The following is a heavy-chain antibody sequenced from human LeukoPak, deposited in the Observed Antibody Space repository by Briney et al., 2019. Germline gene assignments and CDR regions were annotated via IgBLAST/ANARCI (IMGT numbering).Heavy chain of an antibody. J-gene: IGHJ4*02. Sequence: PGGSLRLSCAASGFTSSSYEMNWVRQAPGKGLEWVSSISSSSRSMHYADSVKGRFTISRDNAKNSLYLQMNSLRDDDTAIYYCVRGDRRDYWGQGTLVTVSS. CDR3: VRGDRRDY. CDR2: ISSSSRSM. V-gene: IGHV3-21*01. CDR1: GFTSSSYE. D-gene: IGHD3-22*01.